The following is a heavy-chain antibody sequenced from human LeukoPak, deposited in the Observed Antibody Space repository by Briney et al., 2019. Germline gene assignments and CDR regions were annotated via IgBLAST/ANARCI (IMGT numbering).Heavy chain of an antibody. CDR3: TRGKLGYCYGTSCYLDY. Sequence: GRSLRLSCTVAGFTLRDHTLTWVRQAPGKGLEWVGFIRTKDYGGTPEYAASVKGRFTISRGDSKNIAYLQMSSLKIEDTAVYFCTRGKLGYCYGTSCYLDYWGPEPWSPSPQ. CDR1: GFTLRDHT. D-gene: IGHD2-2*01. J-gene: IGHJ4*01. V-gene: IGHV3-49*04. CDR2: IRTKDYGGTP.